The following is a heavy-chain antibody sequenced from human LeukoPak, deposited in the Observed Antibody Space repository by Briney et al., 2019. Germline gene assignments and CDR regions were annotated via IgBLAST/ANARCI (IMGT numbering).Heavy chain of an antibody. CDR2: INPNSGGT. V-gene: IGHV1-2*04. Sequence: ASVTVSFTASGYTFTGYYMHWVRQAPGQGLEWMGWINPNSGGTNYAQKFQGWVTMTRDTSISTAYMELSRLRSDDTAVYYCARTSSGSSFDYWGQGTLVTVSS. J-gene: IGHJ4*02. CDR3: ARTSSGSSFDY. CDR1: GYTFTGYY. D-gene: IGHD6-19*01.